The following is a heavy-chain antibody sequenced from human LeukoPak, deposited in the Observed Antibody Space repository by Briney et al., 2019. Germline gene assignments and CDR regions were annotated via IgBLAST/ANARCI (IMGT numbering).Heavy chain of an antibody. CDR1: GFTFSSYA. Sequence: GGSLRLSCAASGFTFSSYAMSWVRQAPGKGLEWVSGVSGSGDSTYYADSVKGRFTISRDNSKNTLYLQMNSLRAEDTAVYYCAKTLTMILVLRGGFDYWGQGTLVTVSS. V-gene: IGHV3-23*01. J-gene: IGHJ4*02. CDR2: VSGSGDST. D-gene: IGHD3-22*01. CDR3: AKTLTMILVLRGGFDY.